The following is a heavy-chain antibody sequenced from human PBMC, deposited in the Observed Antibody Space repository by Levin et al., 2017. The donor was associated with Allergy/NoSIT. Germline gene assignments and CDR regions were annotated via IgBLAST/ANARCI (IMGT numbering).Heavy chain of an antibody. V-gene: IGHV4-38-2*02. D-gene: IGHD6-25*01. J-gene: IGHJ4*02. CDR2: IYHIGGP. CDR1: GYSIRSGYY. Sequence: SQTLSLTCTVSGYSIRSGYYWAWIRQPPGKDLGWIGAIYHIGGPYSNPPLKSRLTISVDTSKNQFSLRLTSVTAADTAVYYCARMERTGYHFFDSWGQGTLVTVSS. CDR3: ARMERTGYHFFDS.